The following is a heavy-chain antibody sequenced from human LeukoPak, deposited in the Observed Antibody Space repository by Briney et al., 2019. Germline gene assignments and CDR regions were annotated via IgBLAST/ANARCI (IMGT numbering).Heavy chain of an antibody. CDR2: IYYSGST. V-gene: IGHV4-30-4*01. Sequence: SQTLSLTCTVSGGSISSGDYYWSWIRQPPGKGLEWIGYIYYSGSTYYNPSLKSRVTISVDTSKNQFSLKLSSVTAADTAVYYCARERIKSYYYGSGSYPYYYYYYGMDVWGQGTTVTVSS. D-gene: IGHD3-10*01. CDR3: ARERIKSYYYGSGSYPYYYYYYGMDV. J-gene: IGHJ6*02. CDR1: GGSISSGDYY.